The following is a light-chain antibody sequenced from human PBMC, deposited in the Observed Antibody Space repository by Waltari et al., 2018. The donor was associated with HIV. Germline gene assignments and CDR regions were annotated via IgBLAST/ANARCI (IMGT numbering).Light chain of an antibody. J-gene: IGKJ3*01. Sequence: IVLTQSPLSLPVTPGEPVSFFCRSSQSLLRTDGYNYLSWYLQRPGQSPQLLIYLGSSRASGVPDRFSGSGSGTDFTLRVSRVEAEDVGLYFCMQSLQTPFTFGPGTEVDIK. V-gene: IGKV2-28*01. CDR2: LGS. CDR3: MQSLQTPFT. CDR1: QSLLRTDGYNY.